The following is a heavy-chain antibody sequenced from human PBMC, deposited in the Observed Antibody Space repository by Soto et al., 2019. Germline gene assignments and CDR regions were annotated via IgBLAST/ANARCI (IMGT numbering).Heavy chain of an antibody. CDR2: IRSKANSYAT. CDR3: TRHTESITMVRGDSKPIDY. Sequence: GGSLRLSCAASGFTFSGSAMHWVRQASGKGLEWVGRIRSKANSYATAYAASVKGRFTISRDDSKNTAYLQMNSLKTEDTAVYYCTRHTESITMVRGDSKPIDYWGQGTLVTVSS. CDR1: GFTFSGSA. V-gene: IGHV3-73*01. D-gene: IGHD3-10*01. J-gene: IGHJ4*02.